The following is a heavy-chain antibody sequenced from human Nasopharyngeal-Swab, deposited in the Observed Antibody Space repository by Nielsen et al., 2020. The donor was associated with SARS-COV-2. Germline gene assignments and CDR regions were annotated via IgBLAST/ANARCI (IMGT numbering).Heavy chain of an antibody. J-gene: IGHJ4*02. CDR2: SSAYNSNT. Sequence: ASVKVSCKASGYTFINYGNTWVRQAPGQGLEWMGWSSAYNSNTNYAQKFQGRVPMTTDTSTNIAYMELRSLRSDDTAVYYCARKRGEQWLSQFDYWGQGTLVTVSS. V-gene: IGHV1-18*01. D-gene: IGHD6-19*01. CDR1: GYTFINYG. CDR3: ARKRGEQWLSQFDY.